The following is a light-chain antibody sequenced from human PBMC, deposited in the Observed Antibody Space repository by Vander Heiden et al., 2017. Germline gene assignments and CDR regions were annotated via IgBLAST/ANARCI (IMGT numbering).Light chain of an antibody. CDR3: QQSDSTPYT. J-gene: IGKJ2*01. Sequence: DIQMTQYPSYLSASVGDRVTITCRASQSISSYLNWYQQKPGKAPKLLIYAASSLQSWVPSRFSGSGSGTDFTLTISSLQPEDFATYYCQQSDSTPYTFGQGTKLEIK. V-gene: IGKV1-39*01. CDR1: QSISSY. CDR2: AAS.